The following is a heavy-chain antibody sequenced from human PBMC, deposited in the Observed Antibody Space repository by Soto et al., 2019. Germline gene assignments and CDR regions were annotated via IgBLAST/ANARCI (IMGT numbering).Heavy chain of an antibody. CDR2: ISYDGSNK. D-gene: IGHD3-10*01. CDR3: ASKPRHRRDYYGSGSYYYFAFDI. J-gene: IGHJ3*02. V-gene: IGHV3-30*03. Sequence: GGSLRLSCAASGFTFSSYGMHWVRQAPGKGLEWVAVISYDGSNKYYADSVKGRFTISRDNSKNTLYLQMNSLRAEDTAVYYCASKPRHRRDYYGSGSYYYFAFDIWGQGTMVTVSS. CDR1: GFTFSSYG.